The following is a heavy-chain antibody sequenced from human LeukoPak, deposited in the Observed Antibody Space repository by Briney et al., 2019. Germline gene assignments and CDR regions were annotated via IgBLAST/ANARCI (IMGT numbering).Heavy chain of an antibody. J-gene: IGHJ4*02. V-gene: IGHV4-59*08. CDR3: ARQNFMITFGGVIGLPHFDY. CDR2: IYYSGST. CDR1: GDSISSYY. D-gene: IGHD3-16*02. Sequence: SETLSLTCTVSGDSISSYYWSWIRQPPGKGLEWIGYIYYSGSTNYNPSLKSRVTISVDTSKNQFSLKLSSVTAADTAVYYCARQNFMITFGGVIGLPHFDYWGQGTLVTVSS.